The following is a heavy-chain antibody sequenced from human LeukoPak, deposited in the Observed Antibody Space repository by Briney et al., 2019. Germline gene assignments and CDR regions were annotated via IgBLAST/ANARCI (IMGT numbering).Heavy chain of an antibody. CDR2: IYPGDSDT. CDR3: ARLHYYYYGMDV. Sequence: GESLKISCQGSGYSFTSYWIGWVRQMPGKGLEWLGIIYPGDSDTRYSPSFQGQVTISADKATNTAYLQWSSLKASDTAVYYCARLHYYYYGMDVWGQGTTVTVSS. J-gene: IGHJ6*02. CDR1: GYSFTSYW. V-gene: IGHV5-51*01.